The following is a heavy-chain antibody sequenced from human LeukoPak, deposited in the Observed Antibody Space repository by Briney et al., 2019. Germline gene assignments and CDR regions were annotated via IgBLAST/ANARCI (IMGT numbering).Heavy chain of an antibody. Sequence: GGSLRLSCAASGLTVSSNYMSWVRQAPGKGLEWVSVIYSGGSTYYADSVKGRFTISRDNSKNTLYLQMNSLRAEDTAVYYCAREVGATRDYFDYWGQGTLVTVSS. CDR3: AREVGATRDYFDY. CDR2: IYSGGST. D-gene: IGHD1-26*01. V-gene: IGHV3-66*01. J-gene: IGHJ4*02. CDR1: GLTVSSNY.